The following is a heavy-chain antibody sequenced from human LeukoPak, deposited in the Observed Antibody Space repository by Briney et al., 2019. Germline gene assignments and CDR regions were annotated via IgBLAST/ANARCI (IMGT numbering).Heavy chain of an antibody. CDR2: IYYSGST. V-gene: IGHV4-59*01. D-gene: IGHD6-13*01. J-gene: IGHJ3*02. CDR1: GGSISSYY. Sequence: SETLSLTCTVSGGSISSYYWSWIRRPPGKGLEWIGYIYYSGSTNYNPSLKSRVTISVDTSKNQFSLKLSSVTAADTAVYYCARRAYSSSWWFDAFDIWGQGTMVTVSS. CDR3: ARRAYSSSWWFDAFDI.